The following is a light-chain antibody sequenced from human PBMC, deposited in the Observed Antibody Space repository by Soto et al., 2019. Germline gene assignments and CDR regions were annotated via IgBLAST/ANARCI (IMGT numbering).Light chain of an antibody. Sequence: QAVVTQEPSLTVSPGGTVTLTCASSTGTVTSGHYPNWLQQKPGQAPRALIYSTDTRHSWTPARFSGSLLGGKAALTLSGVQSEDEADYYSLLYYGGAVVFGGGTKLTVL. J-gene: IGLJ2*01. CDR1: TGTVTSGHY. CDR2: STD. V-gene: IGLV7-43*01. CDR3: LLYYGGAVV.